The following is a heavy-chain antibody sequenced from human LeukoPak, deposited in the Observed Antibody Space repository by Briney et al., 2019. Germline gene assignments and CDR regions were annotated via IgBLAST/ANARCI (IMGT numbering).Heavy chain of an antibody. V-gene: IGHV1-3*01. J-gene: IGHJ6*02. Sequence: ASVKVSCKASGYTFTSYAMHWVRQAPGQRLEWMRWINAGNGNTKYSQKFQGRVTITRDTSASTAYMELSSLRSEDTAVYYCARGGSHSYYYGMDVWGQGTTVTVSS. CDR1: GYTFTSYA. D-gene: IGHD3-10*01. CDR2: INAGNGNT. CDR3: ARGGSHSYYYGMDV.